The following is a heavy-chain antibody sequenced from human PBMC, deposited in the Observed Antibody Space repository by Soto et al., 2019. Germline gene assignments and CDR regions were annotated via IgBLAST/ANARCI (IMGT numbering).Heavy chain of an antibody. CDR3: AVRITGTVREPR. Sequence: ASVKVSCKASGYTFTSYYMHWVRQAPGQGLEWMGIINPSGGSTSYAQKFQGRVTMTRDTSTSTVYMELSSLRSEDTAVYYCAVRITGTVREPRWGQGTLVTVSS. CDR2: INPSGGST. J-gene: IGHJ4*02. D-gene: IGHD1-7*01. CDR1: GYTFTSYY. V-gene: IGHV1-46*01.